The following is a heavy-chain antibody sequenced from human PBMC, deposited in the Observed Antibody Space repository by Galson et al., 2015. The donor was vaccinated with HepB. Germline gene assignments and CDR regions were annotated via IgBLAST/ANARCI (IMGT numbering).Heavy chain of an antibody. Sequence: PALVKPIQTLTLTCTFSGFSLSTSGVGVGWIRQPPGKALEWLALIYWNDDKRYSPSLKSRLTITKDTSKNQVVLTMTNMDPVDTATYYCAHRGYYYDSSGYYWDDAFDIWGQGTMVTVSS. D-gene: IGHD3-22*01. J-gene: IGHJ3*02. CDR2: IYWNDDK. CDR3: AHRGYYYDSSGYYWDDAFDI. CDR1: GFSLSTSGVG. V-gene: IGHV2-5*01.